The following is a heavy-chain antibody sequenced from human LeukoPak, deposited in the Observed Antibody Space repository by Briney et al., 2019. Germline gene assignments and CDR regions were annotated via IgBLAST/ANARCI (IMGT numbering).Heavy chain of an antibody. D-gene: IGHD1-26*01. V-gene: IGHV1-69*05. Sequence: GSSVKVSCKASGGTFSSYAISWVRQAPRQGLEWMGGIIPIFGTANYAQKFQGRVTITTDESTSTAYMELSSLRSEDTAVYYCARDAGDGSCLDYWGQGTLVTVSS. CDR2: IIPIFGTA. CDR1: GGTFSSYA. CDR3: ARDAGDGSCLDY. J-gene: IGHJ4*02.